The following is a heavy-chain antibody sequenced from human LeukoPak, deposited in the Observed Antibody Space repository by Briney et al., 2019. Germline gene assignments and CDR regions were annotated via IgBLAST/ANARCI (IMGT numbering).Heavy chain of an antibody. Sequence: GSLRLSCAASGFTFSSYWMRWVRQAPGKGLEWVANIKQDGSEKYYVDSVKGRFTISRDNAKNSLYLQMNSLRAEDTAVYYCARGWTYYYDSSGYKLFDYWGQGTLVTVSS. CDR2: IKQDGSEK. J-gene: IGHJ4*02. D-gene: IGHD3-22*01. CDR3: ARGWTYYYDSSGYKLFDY. CDR1: GFTFSSYW. V-gene: IGHV3-7*01.